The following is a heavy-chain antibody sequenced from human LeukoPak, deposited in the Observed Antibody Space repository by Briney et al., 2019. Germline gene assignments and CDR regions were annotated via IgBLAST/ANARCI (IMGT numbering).Heavy chain of an antibody. CDR3: ARGGWDRRFDP. D-gene: IGHD1-26*01. J-gene: IGHJ5*02. CDR1: GGSFSGYY. Sequence: SETLSLTCAVYGGSFSGYYWSWIRQPPGKGLEWIGEINHSGSTNYNPSLKSRVTISVDTSKNQFSLKLSSVTAADTAVYYCARGGWDRRFDPWGQGTLVTVSS. CDR2: INHSGST. V-gene: IGHV4-34*01.